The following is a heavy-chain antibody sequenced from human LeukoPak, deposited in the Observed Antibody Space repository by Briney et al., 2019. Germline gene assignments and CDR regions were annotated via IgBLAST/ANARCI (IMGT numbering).Heavy chain of an antibody. D-gene: IGHD3-22*01. CDR1: GGSISSSSYY. V-gene: IGHV4-39*07. J-gene: IGHJ5*02. CDR2: MYYSGST. Sequence: SETLSLTRTVSGGSISSSSYYWGWIRQPPGKGLEWIGSMYYSGSTYYNPSLKRRVTISVDTSKNQFSLKLSSVTAADTAVYYCARIPDYYDSSGHRVYWFDPWGQGTLVTVSS. CDR3: ARIPDYYDSSGHRVYWFDP.